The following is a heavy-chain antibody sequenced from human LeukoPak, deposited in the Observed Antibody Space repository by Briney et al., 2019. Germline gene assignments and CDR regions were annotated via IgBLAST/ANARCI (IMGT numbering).Heavy chain of an antibody. J-gene: IGHJ4*02. CDR3: ARGLMTTVNRGFDY. CDR2: IYYSGST. D-gene: IGHD4-17*01. V-gene: IGHV4-39*07. Sequence: SETLSLTCTVSGGSISSSSYYWGWIRQPPGKGLEWIGSIYYSGSTYYNPSLKSRVTISVDTSKNQFSLKLSSVTAADTAVYYCARGLMTTVNRGFDYWGQGTLVTVSS. CDR1: GGSISSSSYY.